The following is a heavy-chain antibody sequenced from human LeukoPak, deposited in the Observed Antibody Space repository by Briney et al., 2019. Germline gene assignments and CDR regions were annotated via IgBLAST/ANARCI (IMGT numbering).Heavy chain of an antibody. V-gene: IGHV6-1*01. CDR1: GDSVS. CDR3: ARGRYCSGGSCYWELKSYNWFDP. J-gene: IGHJ5*02. D-gene: IGHD2-15*01. Sequence: SQTLSLTCAISGDSVSRNWIRQSPSRGLEWLGRTYYRSKWYNDYAVSVKSRITINPDTSKNQFSLQLNSVTPEDTAVYYCARGRYCSGGSCYWELKSYNWFDPWGQGTLVTVSS. CDR2: TYYRSKWYN.